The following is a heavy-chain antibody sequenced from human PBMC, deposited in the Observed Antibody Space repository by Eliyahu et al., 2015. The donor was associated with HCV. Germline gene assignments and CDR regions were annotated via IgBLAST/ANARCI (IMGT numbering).Heavy chain of an antibody. CDR3: ARDYGYCTSVYCIGLDF. J-gene: IGHJ4*02. D-gene: IGHD2-2*03. CDR1: GASVSSGSYY. Sequence: QVQLQESGPGLVKPSETLSLTCAVSGASVSSGSYYWSWIRQPPGKGLEWVGHIYDTGSTSYNPSLQSRVTISVDTSKNQFSLKLTSVTAADTAVYYCARDYGYCTSVYCIGLDFWGQGTLVSVSS. V-gene: IGHV4-61*01. CDR2: IYDTGST.